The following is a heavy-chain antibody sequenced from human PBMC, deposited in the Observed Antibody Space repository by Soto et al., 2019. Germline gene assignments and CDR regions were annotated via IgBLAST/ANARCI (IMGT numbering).Heavy chain of an antibody. Sequence: QIHLVQSGPEVRKAGASVKLSWKTSGYTFITYGLTWVRQAPGEGLEWMGWINPYSGNTAFAEKFQDRITVTTDTSTDTAYMELEDLDSDDTAVYYCAKNAVSGDYASHLDYWGQGTLVAVST. D-gene: IGHD4-17*01. CDR3: AKNAVSGDYASHLDY. V-gene: IGHV1-18*01. CDR1: GYTFITYG. J-gene: IGHJ4*02. CDR2: INPYSGNT.